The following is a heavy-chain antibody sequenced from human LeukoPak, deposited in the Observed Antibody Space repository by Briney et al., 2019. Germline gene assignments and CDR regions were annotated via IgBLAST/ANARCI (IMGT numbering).Heavy chain of an antibody. Sequence: PGGSLRPSCAASGFTFSSYAMSWVRQAPGKGLEWVSAISGSGGSTYYADSVKGRFTISRDNSKNTLYLQMNSLRAEDTAVYYCATFSGNGFRSGNYWGQGTLVTVSS. V-gene: IGHV3-23*01. J-gene: IGHJ4*02. CDR2: ISGSGGST. D-gene: IGHD4-23*01. CDR1: GFTFSSYA. CDR3: ATFSGNGFRSGNY.